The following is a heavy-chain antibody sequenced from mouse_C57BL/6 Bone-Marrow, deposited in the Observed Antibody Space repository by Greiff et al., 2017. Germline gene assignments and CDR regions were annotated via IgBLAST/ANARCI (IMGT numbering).Heavy chain of an antibody. V-gene: IGHV1-64*01. CDR2: IHPISGST. CDR1: GYTFTSYW. CDR3: AKAGYFDY. J-gene: IGHJ2*01. Sequence: QVQLQQPGAELVKPGASVKLSCKASGYTFTSYWMHWVKQRPGQGLEWIGMIHPISGSTNYNEKVKSKATLTVDKSSSTASMQLSSLTSEDSAVYYCAKAGYFDYWGQGTTLTVSS.